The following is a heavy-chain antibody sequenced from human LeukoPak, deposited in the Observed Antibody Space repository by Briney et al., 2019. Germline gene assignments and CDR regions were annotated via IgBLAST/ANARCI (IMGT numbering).Heavy chain of an antibody. CDR1: GGSISSYQ. D-gene: IGHD6-13*01. CDR2: INHSGST. Sequence: SETLSLTCTVSGGSISSYQWSWIRQPPGKGLEWIGEINHSGSTNYNPSLKSRVTISVDTSKNQFSLKLSSVTAADTAVYYCARGSIAAAGKKFDYWGQGTLVTVSS. CDR3: ARGSIAAAGKKFDY. J-gene: IGHJ4*02. V-gene: IGHV4-34*01.